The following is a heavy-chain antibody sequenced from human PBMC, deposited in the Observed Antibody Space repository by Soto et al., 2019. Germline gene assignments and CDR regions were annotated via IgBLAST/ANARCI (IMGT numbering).Heavy chain of an antibody. D-gene: IGHD3-3*01. CDR2: ISYDGSNK. Sequence: PGGSLRLSCAASGFTFSSYGMHWVRQAPGKGLEWVAVISYDGSNKYYADSVKGRFTISRDNSKNTLYLQMNSLRAEDTAVYYCAKSSGVVNYDFWSGYYTPGTYYFDYWGQGTLVTVSS. J-gene: IGHJ4*02. V-gene: IGHV3-30*18. CDR1: GFTFSSYG. CDR3: AKSSGVVNYDFWSGYYTPGTYYFDY.